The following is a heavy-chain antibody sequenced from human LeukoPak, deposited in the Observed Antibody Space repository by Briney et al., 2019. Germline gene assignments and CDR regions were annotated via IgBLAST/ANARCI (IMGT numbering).Heavy chain of an antibody. D-gene: IGHD3-10*01. Sequence: PGGSLRLSCAASGFTFSSYAMHWVRQAPGKGLEWVAVISYDGSNKYYADSVKGRFTISRDNSKNTLYLQMNSLRAEDTAVYYCAKEGVGWFGEPDGDYWGQGTLVTVSS. V-gene: IGHV3-30-3*01. CDR1: GFTFSSYA. J-gene: IGHJ4*02. CDR3: AKEGVGWFGEPDGDY. CDR2: ISYDGSNK.